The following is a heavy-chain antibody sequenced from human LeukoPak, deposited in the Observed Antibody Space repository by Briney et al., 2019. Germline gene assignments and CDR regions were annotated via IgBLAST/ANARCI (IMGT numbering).Heavy chain of an antibody. CDR1: GYTFTSYY. D-gene: IGHD6-13*01. J-gene: IGHJ4*02. Sequence: ASVKVSCKASGYTFTSYYMHWVRQAPGQGLEWMGIINPSGGSTSYAQKFQGRVTMTRDTSTSTVYMELSSLRSEDTAVYYCARGGKVYSSSWYRAPIEYYFDYWGQGTLVTVSS. CDR3: ARGGKVYSSSWYRAPIEYYFDY. V-gene: IGHV1-46*01. CDR2: INPSGGST.